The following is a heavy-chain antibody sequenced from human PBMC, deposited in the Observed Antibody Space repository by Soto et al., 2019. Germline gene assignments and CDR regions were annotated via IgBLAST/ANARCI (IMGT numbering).Heavy chain of an antibody. D-gene: IGHD2-15*01. CDR1: GYTFTSYG. V-gene: IGHV1-18*01. Sequence: QVQLVQSGAEVKKPGASVKVSCKASGYTFTSYGISWVRQAPGQGLEWMGWISAYNGNTNYAQKLQGRVTMTTDTSTSTADMELRSLRSDDTAVYYCARDLLRGYCSGGSCPWSGHWGQGTLVTVSS. CDR3: ARDLLRGYCSGGSCPWSGH. J-gene: IGHJ4*02. CDR2: ISAYNGNT.